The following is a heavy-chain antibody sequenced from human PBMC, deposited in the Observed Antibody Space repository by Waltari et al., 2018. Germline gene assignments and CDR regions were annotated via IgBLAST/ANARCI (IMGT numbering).Heavy chain of an antibody. Sequence: QVQLQESGPGLVKPSETLSLTCTVSGGSISSYYWSWIRQPAGKGLEWIGRIYTSGSTTYNPSRKSRVTMSVDTSKNQFSLKLSSVTAADTAVYYCAREELGYCSGGSCLGFDYWGQGTLVTVSS. CDR1: GGSISSYY. D-gene: IGHD2-15*01. CDR2: IYTSGST. J-gene: IGHJ4*02. V-gene: IGHV4-4*07. CDR3: AREELGYCSGGSCLGFDY.